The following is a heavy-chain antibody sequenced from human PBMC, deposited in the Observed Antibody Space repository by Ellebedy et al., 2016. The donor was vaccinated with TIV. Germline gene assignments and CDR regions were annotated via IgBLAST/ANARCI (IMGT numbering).Heavy chain of an antibody. CDR2: ISALNGNI. CDR1: DYRLSIYG. Sequence: ASVKVSXXASDYRLSIYGITWVRQAPGQGLEWMGWISALNGNIHYAQKFQGRVTMTTDTATSTAYMDLSSLRSEDTAVYYCARESLDGMVPRGDFDYWGQGTLVTVSS. V-gene: IGHV1-18*04. D-gene: IGHD3-10*01. CDR3: ARESLDGMVPRGDFDY. J-gene: IGHJ4*02.